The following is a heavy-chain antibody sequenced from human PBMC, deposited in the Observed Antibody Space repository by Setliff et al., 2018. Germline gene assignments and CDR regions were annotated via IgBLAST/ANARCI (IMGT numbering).Heavy chain of an antibody. CDR1: GGSISTTDYY. V-gene: IGHV4-39*01. D-gene: IGHD6-19*01. Sequence: PSETLSLTCTVSGGSISTTDYYWGWIRQPPGKGLEWIGCVYYSGNTYYSPSLKSRVTISVDTSKNQFSLKLSSVTAADTAVYYCARLRGYSSGWYFDYWGQGTLVTVSS. CDR2: VYYSGNT. CDR3: ARLRGYSSGWYFDY. J-gene: IGHJ4*02.